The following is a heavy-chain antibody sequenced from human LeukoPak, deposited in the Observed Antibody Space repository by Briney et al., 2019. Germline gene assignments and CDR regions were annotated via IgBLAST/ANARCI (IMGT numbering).Heavy chain of an antibody. Sequence: GGSLRLSCAASGFTFTRFAMYWVRQAPGKGLEWVSSISSSSSYIYYADSVKGRFTISRDNAKNSLYLQMNSLRAEDTAVYYCAREEAMDVWGKGTTVTVSS. CDR2: ISSSSSYI. J-gene: IGHJ6*03. V-gene: IGHV3-21*01. CDR1: GFTFTRFA. CDR3: AREEAMDV.